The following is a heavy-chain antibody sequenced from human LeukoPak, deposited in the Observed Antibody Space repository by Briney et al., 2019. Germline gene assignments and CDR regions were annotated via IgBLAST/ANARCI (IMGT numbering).Heavy chain of an antibody. CDR2: ISSSGSTI. V-gene: IGHV3-48*03. Sequence: GGSLRLSCAASRFTFSSYEMNWVRQAPGKGLEWVSYISSSGSTIYYADSVKGRFTISRDNAKNSLYLQMNSLRAEDTAVYYCAREYYYGSGTIPPHFDYWGQGTLVTVSS. D-gene: IGHD3-10*01. CDR3: AREYYYGSGTIPPHFDY. J-gene: IGHJ4*02. CDR1: RFTFSSYE.